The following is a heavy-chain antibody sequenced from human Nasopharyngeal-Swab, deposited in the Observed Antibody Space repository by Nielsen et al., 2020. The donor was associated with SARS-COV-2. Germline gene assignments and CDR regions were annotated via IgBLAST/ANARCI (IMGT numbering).Heavy chain of an antibody. Sequence: GESLKISCAASGFTFSSYSMNWVRQAQGKGLEWVSYISSSSSTIYYADSVKGRFTISRDNAKNSLYLQMNSLRAEDTAVYYCAGYCSSTSCSRNYYYYYMDVWGKGTTVTVSS. J-gene: IGHJ6*03. CDR3: AGYCSSTSCSRNYYYYYMDV. D-gene: IGHD2-2*01. CDR1: GFTFSSYS. V-gene: IGHV3-48*04. CDR2: ISSSSSTI.